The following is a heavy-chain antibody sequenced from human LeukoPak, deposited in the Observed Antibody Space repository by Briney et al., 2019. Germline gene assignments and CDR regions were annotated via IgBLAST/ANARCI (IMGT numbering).Heavy chain of an antibody. Sequence: SESLSLTCTVSGYSISSGYYWGWIRQPPGKRLEWIGSIYHSGSTYYNPSLKSRVTISVDTSKNQFSLKLSSVTAADTAVYYCARTLNSSGWQFFDYWGQGTLVTVSS. CDR1: GYSISSGYY. J-gene: IGHJ4*02. V-gene: IGHV4-38-2*02. CDR2: IYHSGST. D-gene: IGHD6-19*01. CDR3: ARTLNSSGWQFFDY.